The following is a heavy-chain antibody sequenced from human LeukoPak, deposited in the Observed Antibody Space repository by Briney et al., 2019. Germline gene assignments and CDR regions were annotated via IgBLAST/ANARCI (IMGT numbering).Heavy chain of an antibody. Sequence: SETLSLTCTVSGGSISSYYWSWIRQPPGKGLEWIGYIYTSGSTNYNPSLKSRVTISVDTSKNQFSLKLSSVTAADTAVYYCATAVTQGYAFDIWGQGTMVTVSS. V-gene: IGHV4-4*09. D-gene: IGHD5-18*01. CDR1: GGSISSYY. CDR3: ATAVTQGYAFDI. J-gene: IGHJ3*02. CDR2: IYTSGST.